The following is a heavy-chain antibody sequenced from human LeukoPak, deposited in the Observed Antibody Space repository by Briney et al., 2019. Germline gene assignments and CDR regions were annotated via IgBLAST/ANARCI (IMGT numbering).Heavy chain of an antibody. D-gene: IGHD6-6*01. Sequence: SETLSLTCTVSGGSISSGGYYWGWIRQHPGKGLEWIGYIYYSGSTYYNPSLKSRVTISVDTSKNQFSLKLSSVTAADTAVYYCAREGLGHSSMIDYWGQGTLVTVSS. CDR2: IYYSGST. CDR3: AREGLGHSSMIDY. V-gene: IGHV4-31*03. J-gene: IGHJ4*02. CDR1: GGSISSGGYY.